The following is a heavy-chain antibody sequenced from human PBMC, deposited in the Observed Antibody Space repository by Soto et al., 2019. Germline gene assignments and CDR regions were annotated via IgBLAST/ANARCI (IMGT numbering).Heavy chain of an antibody. CDR2: ISGSGGST. CDR3: AKGAKPSVRGVNNDY. J-gene: IGHJ4*02. CDR1: EFTFSGYA. Sequence: EVQLLESGGGLVQPGGSLRLSCAVSEFTFSGYALSWVRHAPGKGLEWVSAISGSGGSTYYADSVKGRFTISRDNSKNTLYLQMNSLRAEDTAVYYCAKGAKPSVRGVNNDYWGQGTLVTVSS. D-gene: IGHD3-10*01. V-gene: IGHV3-23*01.